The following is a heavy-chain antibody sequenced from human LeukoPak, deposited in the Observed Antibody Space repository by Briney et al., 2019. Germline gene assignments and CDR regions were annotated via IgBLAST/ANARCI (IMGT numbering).Heavy chain of an antibody. D-gene: IGHD1-26*01. J-gene: IGHJ6*02. CDR1: NYTFSDYD. CDR2: VSKYTGNA. V-gene: IGHV1-18*01. CDR3: ASVKWELRGIEYYYGMDV. Sequence: ASVKVSCKASNYTFSDYDVTWVRQAPGQGLEWMGWVSKYTGNADYAPKFQGRVSMTTDTSTRTAYMELRSLRPDDTAVYYCASVKWELRGIEYYYGMDVWGQGTTVTVSS.